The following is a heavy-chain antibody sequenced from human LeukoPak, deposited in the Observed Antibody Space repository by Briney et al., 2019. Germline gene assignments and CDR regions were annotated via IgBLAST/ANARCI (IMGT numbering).Heavy chain of an antibody. V-gene: IGHV3-30-3*01. CDR2: ISYDGSNK. D-gene: IGHD2-2*01. J-gene: IGHJ4*02. Sequence: GGSLRLSCAASGFTFSSYAMHWVRQAPGKGLEWVAVISYDGSNKYYADSVKGRFTISRDNSKNTLYLQMNSLRAEDTAVYYCARDPGSSLVPAAAGYFDYWGQGTLVTVSS. CDR1: GFTFSSYA. CDR3: ARDPGSSLVPAAAGYFDY.